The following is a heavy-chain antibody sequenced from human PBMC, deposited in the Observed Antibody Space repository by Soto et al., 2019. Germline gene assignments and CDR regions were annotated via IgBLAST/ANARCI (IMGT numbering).Heavy chain of an antibody. CDR2: IFYSGST. J-gene: IGHJ6*02. CDR1: GGSISSGY. D-gene: IGHD3-3*01. Sequence: PSETLSLTCSVSGGSISSGYWTWIRQPPGKGLEWIGTIFYSGSTYYNPSLKSRVTISVDTSKNQFSLKLSSVTAADTAVYYCARGRRITIFGEQYYYYGMDVWGQGTTVTVSS. CDR3: ARGRRITIFGEQYYYYGMDV. V-gene: IGHV4-30-4*01.